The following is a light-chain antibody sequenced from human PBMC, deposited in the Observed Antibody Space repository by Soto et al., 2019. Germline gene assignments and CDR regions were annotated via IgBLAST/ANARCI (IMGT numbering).Light chain of an antibody. CDR3: SSYTSSSTLRV. CDR1: SSDVGSHNF. J-gene: IGLJ1*01. Sequence: QSVLTQPASVSGSPGQSITISCTGTSSDVGSHNFVSWYQQRPGKAPKLMIFEVTKRPSGVSSRFSASKSGNTASLTISGLQAEDEADYYCSSYTSSSTLRVFGTGTKLTVL. V-gene: IGLV2-14*02. CDR2: EVT.